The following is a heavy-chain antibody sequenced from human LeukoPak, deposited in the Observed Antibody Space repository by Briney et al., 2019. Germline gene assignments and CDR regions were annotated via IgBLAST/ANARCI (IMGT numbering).Heavy chain of an antibody. CDR3: ARDPKSAVAADWFDP. V-gene: IGHV4-39*07. CDR2: IYYSGIT. Sequence: SETLFLTCTVSGVSISSISYYWGWIRQPPGKGLEWIASIYYSGITYYNPSLKSRVTISLDTSNNQFSLKLSSVTAADTAVYYCARDPKSAVAADWFDPWGQGTLVTVSS. D-gene: IGHD6-19*01. J-gene: IGHJ5*01. CDR1: GVSISSISYY.